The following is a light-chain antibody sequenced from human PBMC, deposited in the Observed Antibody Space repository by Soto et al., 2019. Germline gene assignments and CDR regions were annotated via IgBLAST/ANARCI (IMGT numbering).Light chain of an antibody. CDR1: QGISNW. Sequence: DIQMTQSPSSVSASVGDRVTITCRASQGISNWLAWYQQQPGKGPKLLIYGASSLQSGVPSRLSCGGSGTHFTLMISSLQPVDFATYYCQQANNFLPRTFGGGTKVEI. V-gene: IGKV1-12*01. CDR2: GAS. J-gene: IGKJ4*01. CDR3: QQANNFLPRT.